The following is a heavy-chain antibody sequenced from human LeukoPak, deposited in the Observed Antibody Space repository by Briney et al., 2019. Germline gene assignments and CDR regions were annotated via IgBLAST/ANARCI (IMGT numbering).Heavy chain of an antibody. Sequence: PGGSLRLSCEASGFTFSRYGMHWVRQAPGKGLEWVAVISFDGTDKPSADSVKGRFTISRDNAKNTLYLQMNSLRTEDTAVYYCARPETQYSSGLDGFDIWGQGTMVTVSS. J-gene: IGHJ3*02. CDR1: GFTFSRYG. CDR3: ARPETQYSSGLDGFDI. V-gene: IGHV3-30*03. D-gene: IGHD6-19*01. CDR2: ISFDGTDK.